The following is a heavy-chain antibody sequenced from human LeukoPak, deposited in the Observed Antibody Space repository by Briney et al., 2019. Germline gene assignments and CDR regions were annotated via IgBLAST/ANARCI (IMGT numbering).Heavy chain of an antibody. CDR1: GGTFSSYA. CDR3: ARDSSTYYDFWSGIYYYYGMDV. Sequence: SVKVSCKASGGTFSSYAFSWVRQAPGQGLEWMGGIIPIVGTTNYAQKFQGRVTITADESTSTAYMELSSLRSEDTAVYYCARDSSTYYDFWSGIYYYYGMDVWGQGTTVTVSS. V-gene: IGHV1-69*13. J-gene: IGHJ6*02. CDR2: IIPIVGTT. D-gene: IGHD3-3*01.